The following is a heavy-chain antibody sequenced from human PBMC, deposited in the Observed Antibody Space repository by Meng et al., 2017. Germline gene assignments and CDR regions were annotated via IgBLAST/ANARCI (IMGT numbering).Heavy chain of an antibody. CDR3: ASSGYSYGYRFDY. V-gene: IGHV4-34*01. CDR2: INHSGST. CDR1: GGSFSGYY. D-gene: IGHD5-18*01. Sequence: QVQVQQWGAGLLKPSETLSLTCAVYGGSFSGYYWSWIRQPPGKGLEWIGEINHSGSTNYNPSLKSRVTISVDTSKNQFSLKLSSVTAADTAVYYCASSGYSYGYRFDYWGQGTLVTVSS. J-gene: IGHJ4*02.